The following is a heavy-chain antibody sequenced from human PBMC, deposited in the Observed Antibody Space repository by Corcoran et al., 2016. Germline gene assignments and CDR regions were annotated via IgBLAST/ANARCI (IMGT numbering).Heavy chain of an antibody. CDR2: IYHSGST. CDR1: GYSISSGYY. CDR3: ARIVVVVAATSWPWFDP. Sequence: QVLLQESGPGLVKPSETLSLTCTVSGYSISSGYYWGWIRQPPGKGLEWIGSIYHSGSTYYNPSLKSRVTISVDTSKNQFSLKLSSVTAADTAVYYCARIVVVVAATSWPWFDPWGQGTLVTVSS. D-gene: IGHD2-15*01. J-gene: IGHJ5*02. V-gene: IGHV4-38-2*02.